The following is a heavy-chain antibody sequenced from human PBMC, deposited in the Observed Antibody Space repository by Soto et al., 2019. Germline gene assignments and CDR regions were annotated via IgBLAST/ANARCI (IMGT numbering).Heavy chain of an antibody. D-gene: IGHD3-9*01. CDR3: ARGDVLRYFDWFIDY. CDR1: GGSISSGGYS. J-gene: IGHJ4*02. CDR2: IYHSGST. V-gene: IGHV4-30-2*01. Sequence: SETLSLTCAVSGGSISSGGYSWSWIRQPPGKGLEWIGYIYHSGSTYYNPSLKSRVTISVDRSKNQFSLKLSSVTAADTAVYYCARGDVLRYFDWFIDYWGQGTLVTVSS.